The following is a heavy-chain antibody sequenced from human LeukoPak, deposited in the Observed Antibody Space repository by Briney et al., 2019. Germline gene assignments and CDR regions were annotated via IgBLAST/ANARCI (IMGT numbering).Heavy chain of an antibody. CDR1: GGSISSGDYF. J-gene: IGHJ6*03. CDR3: ARVPRSYYYYYYMDV. Sequence: PSQTLSLTCTVSGGSISSGDYFWSWIRQHPGKGLEWIGYIYYSGSSNYNPSLKSRVTISVDTSKNQFSLKLSSVTAADTAVYYCARVPRSYYYYYYMDVWGKGTTVTVSS. CDR2: IYYSGSS. V-gene: IGHV4-61*08.